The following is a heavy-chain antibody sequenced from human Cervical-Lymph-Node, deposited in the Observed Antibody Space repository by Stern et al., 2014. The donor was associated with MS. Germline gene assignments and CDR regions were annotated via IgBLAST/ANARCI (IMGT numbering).Heavy chain of an antibody. V-gene: IGHV4-4*02. CDR3: ARRGLRHGMDV. CDR1: GGSISSSNW. CDR2: IYHSGST. D-gene: IGHD2-8*01. J-gene: IGHJ6*02. Sequence: QLQLQESGPGLVKPSGTLSLTCAVSGGSISSSNWWSWVRQPPGKGLEWIGEIYHSGSTNYNPSLKIRVTISVDKSKNQFPLKLSSVTAADTAVYYCARRGLRHGMDVWGQGTTVTVSS.